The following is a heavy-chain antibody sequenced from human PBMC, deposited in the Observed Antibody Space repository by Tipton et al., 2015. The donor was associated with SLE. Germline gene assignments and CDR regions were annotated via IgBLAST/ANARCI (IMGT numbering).Heavy chain of an antibody. CDR3: ARLFSPTPYGDYVYFDY. J-gene: IGHJ4*02. Sequence: TLSLTCTVSGGSISSSSYYWGWIRQPPGKGLEWIGSIYYSGSTYYNPSLKSRVTISVDTSKNQFSLKLSFVTAADTAVYYCARLFSPTPYGDYVYFDYWGQGTLVTVSS. D-gene: IGHD4-17*01. CDR1: GGSISSSSYY. V-gene: IGHV4-39*07. CDR2: IYYSGST.